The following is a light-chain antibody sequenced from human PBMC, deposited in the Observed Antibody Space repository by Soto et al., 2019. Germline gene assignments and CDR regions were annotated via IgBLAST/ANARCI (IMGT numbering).Light chain of an antibody. CDR2: DNT. V-gene: IGLV1-40*01. CDR1: SCNIGAGFD. J-gene: IGLJ2*01. CDR3: QSYDSSLSAVV. Sequence: QSVLTQPPSVSGAPGQRVTISCTGTSCNIGAGFDVHWYQQLPGTAPKLLIYDNTNRPSGVPDRFSGSKSGTSASLAITGLQAEDGTDYYCQSYDSSLSAVVFGGGTKLTVL.